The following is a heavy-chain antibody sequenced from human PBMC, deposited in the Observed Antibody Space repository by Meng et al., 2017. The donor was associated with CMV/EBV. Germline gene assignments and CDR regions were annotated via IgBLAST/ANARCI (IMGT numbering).Heavy chain of an antibody. J-gene: IGHJ5*02. CDR3: ARSLEYSSLFGIDP. CDR2: INPKSGAT. CDR1: GYTFIDKY. V-gene: IGHV1-2*02. Sequence: ASVKVSCKASGYTFIDKYMHWVRQAPGQGLEWMGNINPKSGATTYARKFRGRVAMTRDTSLTTAYMELNRLTSDDTATYYCARSLEYSSLFGIDPWGQGTLVTSPQ. D-gene: IGHD2/OR15-2a*01.